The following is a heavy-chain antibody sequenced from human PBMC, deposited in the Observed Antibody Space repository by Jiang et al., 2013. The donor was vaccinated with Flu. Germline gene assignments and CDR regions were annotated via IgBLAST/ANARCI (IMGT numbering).Heavy chain of an antibody. CDR2: IYPNSGDT. J-gene: IGHJ4*02. CDR1: GYTFTAFY. V-gene: IGHV1-2*02. Sequence: SVKVSCKTSGYTFTAFYIHWVRQAPGQGLEWMGWIYPNSGDTHYAQKYDARVSMTMDRSLTTAYMELRGLRYDDSAVYFCTRGKREEWLAYLDFWGQGTLVTVSS. D-gene: IGHD6-19*01. CDR3: TRGKREEWLAYLDF.